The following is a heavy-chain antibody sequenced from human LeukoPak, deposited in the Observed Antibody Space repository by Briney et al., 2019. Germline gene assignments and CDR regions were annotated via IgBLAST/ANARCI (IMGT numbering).Heavy chain of an antibody. CDR1: GYSISSGYY. J-gene: IGHJ4*02. CDR2: IYHSGST. Sequence: SETLSLTCTVSGYSISSGYYWGWIRQPPGKGLEWIGSIYHSGSTYYNPSLKSRVTISVDTSKNQFSLKLSSVTAADTAVYYCARDPRGIGRGGFDYWGQGTLVTVSS. V-gene: IGHV4-38-2*02. CDR3: ARDPRGIGRGGFDY. D-gene: IGHD6-13*01.